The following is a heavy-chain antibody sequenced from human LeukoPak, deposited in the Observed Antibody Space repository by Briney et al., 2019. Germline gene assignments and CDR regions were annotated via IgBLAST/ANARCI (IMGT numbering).Heavy chain of an antibody. Sequence: SETLSLTCTVSGGSISSSCYFWGWVRQPPGKGPEWIGSIYYSGSTYYNPSLKSRVTISVDTSKNQFSLKLSSVTAADTAVYYCARRYNWNYVEWFDPWGQGTLVTVSS. V-gene: IGHV4-39*01. D-gene: IGHD1-7*01. CDR1: GGSISSSCYF. J-gene: IGHJ5*02. CDR3: ARRYNWNYVEWFDP. CDR2: IYYSGST.